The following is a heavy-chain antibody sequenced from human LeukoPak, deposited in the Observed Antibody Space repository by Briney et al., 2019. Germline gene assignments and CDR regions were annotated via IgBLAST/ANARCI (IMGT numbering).Heavy chain of an antibody. CDR2: IYTSGST. Sequence: SQTLSLTCTVSGGSISSGSYYWSWIRQPAGKGLEWIGRIYTSGSTNYNPSLKSRVTISVDTSKNQFSLKLGSVTAADTAVYYCARVSGSYGYYFDYWGQGTLVTVSS. J-gene: IGHJ4*02. CDR3: ARVSGSYGYYFDY. V-gene: IGHV4-61*02. D-gene: IGHD1-26*01. CDR1: GGSISSGSYY.